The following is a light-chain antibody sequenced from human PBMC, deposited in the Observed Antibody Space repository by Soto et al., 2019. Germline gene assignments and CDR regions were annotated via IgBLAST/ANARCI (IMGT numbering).Light chain of an antibody. J-gene: IGKJ1*01. CDR1: QSVSSN. CDR3: QQYNNWPRT. Sequence: EIVMTQSPATLSVSPGERATLSCRASQSVSSNLAWYQQKPGQAPRLLIYDASTRATGIPARFSGSGSGTEFTLTISSLPSEDFAVYYCQQYNNWPRTFGQGTKVDIK. CDR2: DAS. V-gene: IGKV3-15*01.